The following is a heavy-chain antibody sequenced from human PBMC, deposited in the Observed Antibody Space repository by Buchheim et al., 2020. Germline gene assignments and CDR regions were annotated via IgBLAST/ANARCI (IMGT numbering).Heavy chain of an antibody. D-gene: IGHD3-22*01. CDR3: ARGGSHYYDSSVAAFDI. CDR1: GGSISSGGYY. V-gene: IGHV4-31*03. CDR2: IYYSGST. J-gene: IGHJ3*02. Sequence: QVQLQESGPGLVKPSQTLSLTCTVSGGSISSGGYYWSWIRQHPGKGLEWIGYIYYSGSTYYNPSLKRRVTISVDTSKNPFSLKLSSVTAADTAVYYCARGGSHYYDSSVAAFDIWGQGT.